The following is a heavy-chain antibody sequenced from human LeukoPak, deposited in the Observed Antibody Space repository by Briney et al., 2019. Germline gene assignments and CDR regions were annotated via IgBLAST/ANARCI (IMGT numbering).Heavy chain of an antibody. CDR3: AREWSRFTPPDY. V-gene: IGHV3-21*01. CDR1: GFTFSSDA. J-gene: IGHJ4*02. Sequence: GGSLRLSCAASGFTFSSDAMSWVRQAPGKGLEWVSSISSSSSYIYYADSVKGRFTISRDNAKNSLYLQMNSLRAEDTAVYYCAREWSRFTPPDYWGQGTLVTVSS. D-gene: IGHD2-8*01. CDR2: ISSSSSYI.